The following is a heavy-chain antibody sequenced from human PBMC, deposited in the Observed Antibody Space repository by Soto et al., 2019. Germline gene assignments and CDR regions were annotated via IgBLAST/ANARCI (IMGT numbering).Heavy chain of an antibody. Sequence: QVQLVQSGAEVKKPGASVKVSYKASGYTFTSYYMHWVRQAPGQGLEWMGIINPSGGSTSYAQKFQGRVTMTRDTSTSTVYMELSSLRSEDTAVYYCARDPMDFWSGYYYYYGMDVWGQGTTVTVSS. D-gene: IGHD3-3*01. CDR3: ARDPMDFWSGYYYYYGMDV. CDR2: INPSGGST. CDR1: GYTFTSYY. V-gene: IGHV1-46*01. J-gene: IGHJ6*02.